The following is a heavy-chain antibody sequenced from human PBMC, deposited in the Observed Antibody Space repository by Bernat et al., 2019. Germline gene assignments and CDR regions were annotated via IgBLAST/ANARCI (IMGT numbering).Heavy chain of an antibody. CDR3: AKEGEGYFDWLSVIDY. CDR2: ISGSGGST. J-gene: IGHJ4*02. D-gene: IGHD3-9*01. Sequence: EVQLLESGGGLVQPGGSLRLSCAASGFTFSSYAMSWVRQAPGKGLEWVSAISGSGGSTYYADSVKGRFTISRDNSKNTLYLQMNSLRAEDTAVYYCAKEGEGYFDWLSVIDYWGQGTLVTVYS. CDR1: GFTFSSYA. V-gene: IGHV3-23*01.